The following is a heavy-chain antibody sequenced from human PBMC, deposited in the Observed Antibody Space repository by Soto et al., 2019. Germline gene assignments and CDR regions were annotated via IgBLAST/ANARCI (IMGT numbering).Heavy chain of an antibody. Sequence: QVQLVQSGAELKNPGASVKISCKTSGYTFTSYYLHWMRQAPGQGLEWMGIIYPTGGSTSYTQKFRGRVTMTRDTSTSTVYMELSSLTSEDTAVYYCAREPPEGYNFDYWGQGTLVTVSS. D-gene: IGHD5-18*01. CDR1: GYTFTSYY. CDR2: IYPTGGST. CDR3: AREPPEGYNFDY. J-gene: IGHJ4*02. V-gene: IGHV1-46*03.